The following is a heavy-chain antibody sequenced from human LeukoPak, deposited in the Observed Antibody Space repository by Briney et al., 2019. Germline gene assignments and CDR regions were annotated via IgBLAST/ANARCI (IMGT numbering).Heavy chain of an antibody. J-gene: IGHJ4*02. CDR1: GGSISSGGYY. Sequence: SETLSLTCTVSGGSISSGGYYWSWIRQHPGTGLEWIGYIYYSGSTYYNPSLKSRVTISVDTSKNQFSLKLSSVTAADTAVYYCARASEGWYHRGWGQGTLVTVSS. CDR2: IYYSGST. CDR3: ARASEGWYHRG. D-gene: IGHD2-15*01. V-gene: IGHV4-30-4*08.